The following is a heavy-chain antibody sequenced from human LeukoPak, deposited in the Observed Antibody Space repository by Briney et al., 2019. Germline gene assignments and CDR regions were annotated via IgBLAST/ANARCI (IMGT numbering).Heavy chain of an antibody. D-gene: IGHD2-2*01. J-gene: IGHJ3*02. V-gene: IGHV1-69*13. CDR2: IIPIFGTA. CDR3: ARGVVGDDAFDI. Sequence: ASVKVSCKASGGTFSSYAISWVRQAPGQGLEWMGGIIPIFGTANYAQKFQGRATITADESTSTAYMELSSLRSEDTAVYYCARGVVGDDAFDIWGQGTMVTVSS. CDR1: GGTFSSYA.